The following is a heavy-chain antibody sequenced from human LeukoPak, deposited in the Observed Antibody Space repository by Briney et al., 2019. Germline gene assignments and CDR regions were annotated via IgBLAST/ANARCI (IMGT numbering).Heavy chain of an antibody. V-gene: IGHV1-2*02. CDR3: ARDLSPPYYHEYYFDY. CDR2: INPNSGGT. Sequence: ASVKVSCKASGYTFTGDYMHWVRQAPGQGLEWMGWINPNSGGTNYAQKFQGRVTMTRDTSISTAYMELSRLRSDDTAVYYCARDLSPPYYHEYYFDYWGQGTLVTVSS. J-gene: IGHJ4*02. CDR1: GYTFTGDY. D-gene: IGHD3-10*01.